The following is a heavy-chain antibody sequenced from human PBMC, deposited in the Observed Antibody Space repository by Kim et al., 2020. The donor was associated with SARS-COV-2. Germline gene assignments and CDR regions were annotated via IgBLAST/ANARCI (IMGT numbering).Heavy chain of an antibody. Sequence: SETLSLTCTVSGGSIRSGGYYWSWIRQRPGKGLEWIGYILYSGSTYYTPSLKSRVSISADTSKNQFSLMLSSVSAADTAVYYCARGRIESYDDWGQGTLV. CDR1: GGSIRSGGYY. CDR2: ILYSGST. V-gene: IGHV4-31*03. J-gene: IGHJ4*02. CDR3: ARGRIESYDD. D-gene: IGHD3-16*02.